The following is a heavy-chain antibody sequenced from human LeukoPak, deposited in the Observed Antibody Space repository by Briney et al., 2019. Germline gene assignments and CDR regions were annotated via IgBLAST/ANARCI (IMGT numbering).Heavy chain of an antibody. CDR1: GGTFSSYA. CDR2: IIPIFGTA. CDR3: ARDYVRKWDLLGDYFDY. D-gene: IGHD1-26*01. J-gene: IGHJ4*02. V-gene: IGHV1-69*05. Sequence: SVKVSCKASGGTFSSYAISWVRQAPGQGLEWMGGIIPIFGTANYAQKFQGRVTMTTDTSTSTAYMELRSLRSDDTAVYYCARDYVRKWDLLGDYFDYWGQGTLVTVSS.